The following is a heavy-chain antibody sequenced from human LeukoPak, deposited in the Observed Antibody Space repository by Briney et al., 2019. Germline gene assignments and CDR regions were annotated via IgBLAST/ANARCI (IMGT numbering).Heavy chain of an antibody. J-gene: IGHJ4*02. V-gene: IGHV3-23*01. CDR3: AKDLAYGDYGTPWDYFDY. CDR1: GFTFSSYA. D-gene: IGHD4-17*01. CDR2: ISGSGGST. Sequence: PGGSLRLSCAASGFTFSSYAMSWVRQAPGKGLEWVSAISGSGGSTYYADSVKGRFTISRDNSKNTLYLQMNSLRAEDTAVYYCAKDLAYGDYGTPWDYFDYWGQATLVTVSS.